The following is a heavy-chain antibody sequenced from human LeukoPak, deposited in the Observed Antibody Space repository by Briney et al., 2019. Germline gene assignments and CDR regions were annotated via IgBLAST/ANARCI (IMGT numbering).Heavy chain of an antibody. CDR3: AREVVVPAAGTWFDP. V-gene: IGHV3-64*01. D-gene: IGHD2-2*01. CDR1: GFTFSSYA. Sequence: GGSLRLSCEASGFTFSSYAMHWVRKAPGKGLEYFSAISSNGGSTYYANSVKGRFTISRDNSKNTLYLQMGSLRAEDMAVYYCAREVVVPAAGTWFDPWGQGTLVTVSS. CDR2: ISSNGGST. J-gene: IGHJ5*02.